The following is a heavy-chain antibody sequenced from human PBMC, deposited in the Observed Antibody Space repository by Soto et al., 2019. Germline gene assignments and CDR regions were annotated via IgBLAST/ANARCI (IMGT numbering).Heavy chain of an antibody. Sequence: SETLSLTCAVSGGSISSGGYSWSWIRQPPGKGLEWIGYIYHSGSTYYNPSLKSRVTISVDRSKNQVSLKLSSVTAADTAVYYCARGRGYSYGLDPWGQGTLVTVSS. CDR1: GGSISSGGYS. V-gene: IGHV4-30-2*01. D-gene: IGHD5-18*01. J-gene: IGHJ5*02. CDR2: IYHSGST. CDR3: ARGRGYSYGLDP.